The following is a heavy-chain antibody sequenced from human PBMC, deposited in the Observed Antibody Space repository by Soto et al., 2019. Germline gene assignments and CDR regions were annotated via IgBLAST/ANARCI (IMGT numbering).Heavy chain of an antibody. D-gene: IGHD3-10*01. Sequence: QVQLVQSGAEMKKPGSSVKVSCQSSGGTFNSYAMNWVRQAPGQGPEWMGDISPMFGAANYAPKFQGRVTITAGGSTGTSYMQLSSLTSEDTALYFCAREVQVHTPAFVYWGQGTLVTVSS. CDR2: ISPMFGAA. J-gene: IGHJ4*02. V-gene: IGHV1-69*01. CDR1: GGTFNSYA. CDR3: AREVQVHTPAFVY.